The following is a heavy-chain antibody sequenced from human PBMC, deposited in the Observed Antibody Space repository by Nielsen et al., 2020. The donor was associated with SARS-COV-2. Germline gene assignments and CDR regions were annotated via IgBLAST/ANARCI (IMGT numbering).Heavy chain of an antibody. D-gene: IGHD6-25*01. J-gene: IGHJ2*01. CDR1: GFKFTSYT. CDR2: VTMSGAYM. CDR3: ARDQDGGAATSNWYFDV. V-gene: IGHV3-21*01. Sequence: GESLKISCAASGFKFTSYTMNWVRQAPGKGLEWVASVTMSGAYMYYADSVRGRFTVSRDNAENSLSLYMNSLRDEDTAVYYCARDQDGGAATSNWYFDVWGRGTPVTVSS.